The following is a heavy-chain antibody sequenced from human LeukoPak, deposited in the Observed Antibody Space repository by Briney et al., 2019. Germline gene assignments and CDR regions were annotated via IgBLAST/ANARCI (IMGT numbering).Heavy chain of an antibody. J-gene: IGHJ4*02. CDR1: GYSISSGYY. CDR2: IYHSGST. CDR3: ARAGWFGQLYGPLDY. Sequence: PSETLSLTCTVSGYSISSGYYWGWIRQPPGKGLEWIGSIYHSGSTYYNPSLKSRVTISVDMSKNQSSLKLKFVTAADTAVYYCARAGWFGQLYGPLDYWGQGTLVTVSS. V-gene: IGHV4-38-2*02. D-gene: IGHD3-10*01.